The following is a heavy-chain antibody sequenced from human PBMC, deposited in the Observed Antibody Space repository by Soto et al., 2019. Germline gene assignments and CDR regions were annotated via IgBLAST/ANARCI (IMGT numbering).Heavy chain of an antibody. Sequence: EVQLVESGGGLVQPGGSLRLSCAASGFTFSSYWMSWVRQAPGKGLEWVANIKQDGSEKYYVDSVKGRFTISRDNAKNSLYLQMNSLRAEDTAVYYCARCNFGGDYYYGMDVWGQGTTVTVSS. CDR1: GFTFSSYW. D-gene: IGHD3-10*01. CDR2: IKQDGSEK. CDR3: ARCNFGGDYYYGMDV. J-gene: IGHJ6*02. V-gene: IGHV3-7*03.